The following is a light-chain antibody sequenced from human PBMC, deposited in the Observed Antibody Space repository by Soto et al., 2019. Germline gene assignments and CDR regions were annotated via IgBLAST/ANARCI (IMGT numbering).Light chain of an antibody. J-gene: IGLJ2*01. CDR1: SSDVGGYKY. CDR2: DVT. CDR3: SSYTSSSSVV. Sequence: QSVLTQPASVSGSPGQSITISCTGTSSDVGGYKYVSWYQQHPGKAPKLMIYDVTNRPSGVSNRFSGSKSGNTASLTISGLQAEDEADYYCSSYTSSSSVVFGGWTKLTVL. V-gene: IGLV2-14*01.